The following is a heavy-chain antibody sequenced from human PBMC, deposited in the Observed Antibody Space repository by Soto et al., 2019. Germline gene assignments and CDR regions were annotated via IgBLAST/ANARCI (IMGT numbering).Heavy chain of an antibody. CDR2: INPNSGGT. V-gene: IGHV1-2*04. Sequence: VKVSCKASGYTFTGYYMHWVRQAPGQGLEWMGWINPNSGGTNYAQKFQGWVTMTRDTSISTAYMELSRLRSDDTAVYYCAREGLYDSSGYYPDAFDIWGQGTMVTVSS. CDR3: AREGLYDSSGYYPDAFDI. CDR1: GYTFTGYY. D-gene: IGHD3-22*01. J-gene: IGHJ3*02.